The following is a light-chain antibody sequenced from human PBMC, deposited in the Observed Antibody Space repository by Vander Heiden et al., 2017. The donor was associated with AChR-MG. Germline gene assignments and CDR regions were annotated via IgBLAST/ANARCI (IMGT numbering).Light chain of an antibody. CDR3: QSYDSSLGAVL. CDR1: SSNTGAGHD. V-gene: IGLV1-40*01. CDR2: ANR. Sequence: QSVLTQPPPVSGAPGQRVTTSCPGSSSNTGAGHDVPWYQQLPVAAPKLLISANRDRPSGVPDRFSASKSGSSAPLAITGLQAEDEADYYCQSYDSSLGAVLFGGGTKLTVL. J-gene: IGLJ2*01.